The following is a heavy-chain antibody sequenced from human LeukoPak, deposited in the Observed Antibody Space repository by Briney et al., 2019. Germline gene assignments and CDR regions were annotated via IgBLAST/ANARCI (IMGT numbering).Heavy chain of an antibody. J-gene: IGHJ4*02. V-gene: IGHV3-30*18. Sequence: QSGGSLRLSCAASGFTFSSYGMHWVRQAPGKGLEWVAVISYDGSNKYYADSVKGRFTISRDNSKNALYLQMNSLRAEDTAVYYCAEMIAAEPFDYWGQGTLVTVSS. CDR1: GFTFSSYG. CDR2: ISYDGSNK. CDR3: AEMIAAEPFDY. D-gene: IGHD6-13*01.